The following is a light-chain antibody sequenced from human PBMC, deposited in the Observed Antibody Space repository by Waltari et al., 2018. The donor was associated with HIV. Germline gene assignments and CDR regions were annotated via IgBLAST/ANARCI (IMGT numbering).Light chain of an antibody. CDR1: SSNLGLGYD. V-gene: IGLV1-40*01. CDR2: DNI. Sequence: QSVLTQPPSVSGAPGQRVTISCTGSSSNLGLGYDVQWYQQLPGTAPNLLVYDNISRPSGFPDRFSGSKSGISASLAITGLQAEDEANYYCQSYDNSLSAWVFGGGTKVTVL. CDR3: QSYDNSLSAWV. J-gene: IGLJ3*02.